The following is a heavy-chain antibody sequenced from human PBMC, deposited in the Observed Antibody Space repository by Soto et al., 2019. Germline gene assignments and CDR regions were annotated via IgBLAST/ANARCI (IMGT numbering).Heavy chain of an antibody. Sequence: QLQLVESGGGVVQPGRSLRLSCAASGFTFSSYGMHWVRQAPGKGLEWVAVIWYDGSNKYYADSVKGRFTISRDNSKNTLYLQMNSPRAEDTAVYYCARGDDYSNSNWFDPWGQGTLVTVSS. V-gene: IGHV3-33*01. CDR3: ARGDDYSNSNWFDP. J-gene: IGHJ5*02. CDR1: GFTFSSYG. D-gene: IGHD4-4*01. CDR2: IWYDGSNK.